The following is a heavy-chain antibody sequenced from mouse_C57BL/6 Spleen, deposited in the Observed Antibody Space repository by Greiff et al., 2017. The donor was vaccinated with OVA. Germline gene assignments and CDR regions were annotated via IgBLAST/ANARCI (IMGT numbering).Heavy chain of an antibody. CDR3: ARDHYYYGSSAPFYYAMDY. D-gene: IGHD1-1*01. Sequence: EVQGVESGGGLVKPGGSLKLSCAASGFTFSSYAMSWVRQTPEKRLEWVATISDGGSYTYYPDNVKGRFTISRDNAKNNLYLQMSHLKSEDTAMYYCARDHYYYGSSAPFYYAMDYWGQGTSVTVSS. J-gene: IGHJ4*01. V-gene: IGHV5-4*01. CDR2: ISDGGSYT. CDR1: GFTFSSYA.